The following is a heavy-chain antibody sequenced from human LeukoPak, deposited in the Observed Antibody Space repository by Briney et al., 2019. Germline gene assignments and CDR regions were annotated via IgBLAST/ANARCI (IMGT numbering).Heavy chain of an antibody. CDR3: ARAIRRVDGRYFDY. Sequence: ASVKVSCKASGYTFTTYDINWVRQATGQGLEWMGWMNPNSDNTGYAQKFQGRVTMTRNTSISTAYMELSGLRSDDTAVYYCARAIRRVDGRYFDYWGQGTLVTVSS. CDR1: GYTFTTYD. V-gene: IGHV1-8*01. D-gene: IGHD5-24*01. J-gene: IGHJ4*02. CDR2: MNPNSDNT.